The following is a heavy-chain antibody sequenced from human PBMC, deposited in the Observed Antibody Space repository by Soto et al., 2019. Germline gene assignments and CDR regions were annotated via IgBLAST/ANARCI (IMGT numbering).Heavy chain of an antibody. J-gene: IGHJ4*02. V-gene: IGHV1-18*04. D-gene: IGHD1-26*01. CDR2: ISTYNGNT. Sequence: ASVKVSCKTSGHSISTSGICWVRQAPGQGLEWVGWISTYNGNTNYAQKFQGRLTLTKDESTTTAYMELSSLTSDDTAVYYCGVGTRTFGFWGQGSLVTGSS. CDR1: GHSISTSG. CDR3: GVGTRTFGF.